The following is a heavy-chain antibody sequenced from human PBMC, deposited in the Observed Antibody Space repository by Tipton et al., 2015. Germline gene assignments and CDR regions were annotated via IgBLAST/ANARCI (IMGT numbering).Heavy chain of an antibody. J-gene: IGHJ5*02. CDR2: IYSGGSV. CDR1: GDSIRNNY. Sequence: GLVKPSETLSLACSVSGDSIRNNYWSWIRQPVGKGLEWIGRIYSGGSVDYNSSLRGRVTMSIDTSKNEFSLSLTSMTAADTAIYYCARDILPNWFDPWGQGILVTVSS. V-gene: IGHV4-4*07. D-gene: IGHD2-21*01. CDR3: ARDILPNWFDP.